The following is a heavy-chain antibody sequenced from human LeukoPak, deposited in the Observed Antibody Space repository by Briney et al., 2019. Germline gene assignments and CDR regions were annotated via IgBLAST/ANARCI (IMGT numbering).Heavy chain of an antibody. CDR3: ARDSSQHSAFDI. J-gene: IGHJ3*02. CDR1: GYTFTGYY. D-gene: IGHD6-13*01. V-gene: IGHV1-2*02. CDR2: INPNSGGT. Sequence: ASVKVSCKASGYTFTGYYMHWVRQAPGQGLEWMGWINPNSGGTNYAQKFQGRVTINRDTSISTAYMELSRLRSDDTAVYYCARDSSQHSAFDIWGQGTMVTVSS.